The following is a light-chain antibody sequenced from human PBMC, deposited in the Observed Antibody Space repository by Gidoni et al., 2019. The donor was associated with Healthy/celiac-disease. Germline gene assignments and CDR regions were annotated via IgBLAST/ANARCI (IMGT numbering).Light chain of an antibody. CDR2: GKK. Sequence: SSELPQDPAVSVALGQTVRITCQGDSLRSYYATWYQQQPGQAPVLVIYGKKNRPSGFPDRFSGSSSGNTASLTITVAQAEDEADYYCNSRASSGNHIGVVFGGGTKLTVL. CDR3: NSRASSGNHIGVV. V-gene: IGLV3-19*01. CDR1: SLRSYY. J-gene: IGLJ2*01.